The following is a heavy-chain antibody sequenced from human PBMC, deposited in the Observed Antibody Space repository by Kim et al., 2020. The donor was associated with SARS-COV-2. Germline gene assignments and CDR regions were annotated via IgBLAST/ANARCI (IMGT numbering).Heavy chain of an antibody. D-gene: IGHD3-22*01. CDR2: IIPIFGTA. CDR1: GGTFSSYA. J-gene: IGHJ3*02. V-gene: IGHV1-69*13. CDR3: ATPEGYYYDSSGLSSAFDI. Sequence: SVKVSCKASGGTFSSYAISWVRQAPGQGLEWMGGIIPIFGTANYAQKFQGRVTITADESTSTAYMELSSLRSEDTAVYYCATPEGYYYDSSGLSSAFDIWGQGTMVTVSS.